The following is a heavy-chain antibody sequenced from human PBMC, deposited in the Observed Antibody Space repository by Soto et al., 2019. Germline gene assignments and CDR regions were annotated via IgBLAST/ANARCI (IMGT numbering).Heavy chain of an antibody. CDR2: IYYSGST. Sequence: SETLSLTCTVSGGSISSYYWSWIRQPPGKGLEWIGYIYYSGSTNHNPSLKSRVTISVDTSKNQFSLKLSSVTAADTAVYYCARGYSSSWYSAYWGQGTLVTVSS. CDR3: ARGYSSSWYSAY. V-gene: IGHV4-59*01. CDR1: GGSISSYY. J-gene: IGHJ4*02. D-gene: IGHD6-13*01.